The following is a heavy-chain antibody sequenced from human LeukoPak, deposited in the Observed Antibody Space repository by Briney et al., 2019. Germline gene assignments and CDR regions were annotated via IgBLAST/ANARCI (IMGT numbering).Heavy chain of an antibody. J-gene: IGHJ4*02. Sequence: GGSLRLSCAASGFTFSTYAMHWVRQAPGKGLEWVALISYDGSHRYYADSVKGRFTISRDNSKNTLYLQMNSLRAEDTAVYYCARVPSAGVLRYFVEAFDYWGQGTLVTVSS. CDR2: ISYDGSHR. V-gene: IGHV3-30*04. D-gene: IGHD3-9*01. CDR1: GFTFSTYA. CDR3: ARVPSAGVLRYFVEAFDY.